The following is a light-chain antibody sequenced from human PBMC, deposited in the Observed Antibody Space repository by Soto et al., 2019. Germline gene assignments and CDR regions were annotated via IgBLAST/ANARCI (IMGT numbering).Light chain of an antibody. Sequence: DIVMTQSPDSLAVSLGERATINCKSSQSVLYSSNNKNYLAWYQQKPGQPPKLLIYWASTRESGIPDRFSVSGSVTDFSLTISSLQAEDVAVYYCQQYYSTPFTFGPGTKVDIK. V-gene: IGKV4-1*01. CDR1: QSVLYSSNNKNY. J-gene: IGKJ3*01. CDR2: WAS. CDR3: QQYYSTPFT.